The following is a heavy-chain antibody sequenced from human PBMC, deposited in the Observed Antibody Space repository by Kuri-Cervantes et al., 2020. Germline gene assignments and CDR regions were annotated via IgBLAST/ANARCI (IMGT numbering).Heavy chain of an antibody. D-gene: IGHD2-21*02. CDR2: ISWNSGSI. J-gene: IGHJ4*02. Sequence: SLKISCAASGFTFDDYAMHWVRQAPGKGLEWVSGISWNSGSIGYADSVKGRFTISRDNAKNSLYLQMNSLRADDTAVYYCARDRCGGDCYSGVVDYWGQGTLVTVSS. CDR1: GFTFDDYA. CDR3: ARDRCGGDCYSGVVDY. V-gene: IGHV3-9*01.